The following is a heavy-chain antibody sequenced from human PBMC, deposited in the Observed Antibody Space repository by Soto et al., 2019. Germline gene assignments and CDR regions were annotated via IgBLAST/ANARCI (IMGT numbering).Heavy chain of an antibody. J-gene: IGHJ6*02. V-gene: IGHV1-18*01. CDR2: ISPYTGNT. CDR3: VMVDNYVTPTPQDV. CDR1: GYIFVNYG. Sequence: QVQLVQSGDEAKKPGASVKVSCEASGYIFVNYGIAWVRQAPGQGLEWMGWISPYTGNTHSATKVQGRLTMTTDTSTSTAYMDLGSLTSDDTAVYYCVMVDNYVTPTPQDVWGQGTTVTVSS. D-gene: IGHD3-16*01.